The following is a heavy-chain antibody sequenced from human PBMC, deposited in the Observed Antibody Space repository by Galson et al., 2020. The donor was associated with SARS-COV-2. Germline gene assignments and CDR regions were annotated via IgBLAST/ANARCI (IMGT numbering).Heavy chain of an antibody. V-gene: IGHV1-18*01. CDR2: ISAYNGNT. Sequence: ASVKVSCKASGYTFTSYGISWVRQAPGQGLEWMGWISAYNGNTNYAQKLQGRVTMTTDTSTSTAYMELRSLRSDDTAVYYCARDGLYDYVWGSYRHQLFDYWGQGTLVTVSS. CDR1: GYTFTSYG. J-gene: IGHJ4*02. D-gene: IGHD3-16*02. CDR3: ARDGLYDYVWGSYRHQLFDY.